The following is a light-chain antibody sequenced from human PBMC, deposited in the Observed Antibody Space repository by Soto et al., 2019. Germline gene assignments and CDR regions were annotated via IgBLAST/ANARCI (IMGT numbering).Light chain of an antibody. Sequence: IQMTQSPSSVSASVGDTVAITCRASQGIGSWLAWYHQIPGKAPKLLIYSASSLQSGTPSRFTGRGSGAAFTLTISSLQPEDVATYYCQKYNSAPTFGQGTRLEIK. CDR1: QGIGSW. CDR3: QKYNSAPT. V-gene: IGKV1-12*01. CDR2: SAS. J-gene: IGKJ5*01.